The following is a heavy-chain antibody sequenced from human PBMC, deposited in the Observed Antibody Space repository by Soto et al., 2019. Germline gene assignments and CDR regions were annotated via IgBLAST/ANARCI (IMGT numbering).Heavy chain of an antibody. J-gene: IGHJ6*03. Sequence: PSETLSLTSTVSGGSISSSRYYWGWIRQPPGKGLEWIGSFHYSGTTYYNPSLKTRVTISVDTSKNQFSLKLSSVTAADTAVYYCASLFYYYDSGRYHYYYYMDVWGKGTTVTVSS. CDR2: FHYSGTT. CDR3: ASLFYYYDSGRYHYYYYMDV. CDR1: GGSISSSRYY. V-gene: IGHV4-39*01. D-gene: IGHD3-10*01.